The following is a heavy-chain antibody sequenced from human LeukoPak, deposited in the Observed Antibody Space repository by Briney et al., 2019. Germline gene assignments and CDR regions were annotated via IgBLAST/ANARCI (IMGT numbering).Heavy chain of an antibody. V-gene: IGHV1-46*01. J-gene: IGHJ4*02. CDR3: ARDQEGFDY. CDR2: IYPRDGST. CDR1: GYTFTNSY. Sequence: ASVKVSCKASGYTFTNSYLHWVRQAPGQGLEWMGMIYPRDGSTSYAQNFQGRVTVTRDTSTTTVHMELRGLRSEDTAVYYCARDQEGFDYWGQGTVVTVSS.